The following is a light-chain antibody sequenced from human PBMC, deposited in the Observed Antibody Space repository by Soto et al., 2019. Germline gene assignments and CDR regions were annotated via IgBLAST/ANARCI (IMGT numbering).Light chain of an antibody. Sequence: QSALTQPASVSGSPGQSITISCSGTSSDVGSYDHVAWYQQFPGKTPKLMIYEVSNRPSGVSSRFSGSKSGNTASLPISGLQAEDEADYYCISYTGSSTSYVFGSGTKLTVL. J-gene: IGLJ1*01. CDR1: SSDVGSYDH. V-gene: IGLV2-14*01. CDR3: ISYTGSSTSYV. CDR2: EVS.